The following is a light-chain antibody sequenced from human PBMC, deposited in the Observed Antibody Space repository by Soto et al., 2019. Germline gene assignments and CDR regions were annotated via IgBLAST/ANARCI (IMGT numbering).Light chain of an antibody. CDR1: QSVGTY. J-gene: IGKJ3*01. CDR3: LRCSNRPPVFT. Sequence: EIVLTQSPANLSLSPGERATLSCRASQSVGTYLAWYQQKPGQAPRLLIYDASTRAAGIPARFSGSGCGTDFTLIISSLEPEDVAVYYCLRCSNRPPVFTFGPGTKVDIK. CDR2: DAS. V-gene: IGKV3-11*01.